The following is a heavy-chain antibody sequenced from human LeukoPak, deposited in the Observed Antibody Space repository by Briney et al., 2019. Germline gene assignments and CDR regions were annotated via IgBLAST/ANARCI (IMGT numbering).Heavy chain of an antibody. CDR1: GLTFSNFK. D-gene: IGHD3-10*01. Sequence: GGSLRLSCAVSGLTFSNFKMNWVRQAPGKGLEWVSYISDSGRTTFYADSVKGRFTISRDNAKNSLYLQMNSLRAEDTALYYCAKDILVYGSGSYDYWGQGTLVTVSS. CDR3: AKDILVYGSGSYDY. V-gene: IGHV3-48*03. CDR2: ISDSGRTT. J-gene: IGHJ4*02.